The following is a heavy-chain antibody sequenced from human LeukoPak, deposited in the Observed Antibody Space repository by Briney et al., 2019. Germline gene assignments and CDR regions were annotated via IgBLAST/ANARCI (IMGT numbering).Heavy chain of an antibody. Sequence: PSETLSLTCTVSGGSISSHYWSWIRHPPGKGLEWIGYIYYSGSTNYNPSLKSRVTTSVDTSKNQFSLKLSSVTAADTAVYYCARGHRATRAEDYWGQGTLVTVSS. CDR3: ARGHRATRAEDY. V-gene: IGHV4-59*11. CDR2: IYYSGST. D-gene: IGHD1-26*01. J-gene: IGHJ4*02. CDR1: GGSISSHY.